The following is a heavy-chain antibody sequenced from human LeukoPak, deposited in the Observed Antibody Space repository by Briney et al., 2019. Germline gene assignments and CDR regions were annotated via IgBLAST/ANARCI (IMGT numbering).Heavy chain of an antibody. CDR1: GVSISSSSYY. CDR3: ASSRDYYDSSGYYRLPEGYGAFDI. Sequence: PSETLSLTCTVSGVSISSSSYYWGWIRQPPGKGLEWIGSIYYSGSTYYNPSLKSRVTISVDTSKNQFSLKLSSVTAADTAVYYCASSRDYYDSSGYYRLPEGYGAFDIWGQGTMVTVSS. V-gene: IGHV4-39*01. D-gene: IGHD3-22*01. J-gene: IGHJ3*02. CDR2: IYYSGST.